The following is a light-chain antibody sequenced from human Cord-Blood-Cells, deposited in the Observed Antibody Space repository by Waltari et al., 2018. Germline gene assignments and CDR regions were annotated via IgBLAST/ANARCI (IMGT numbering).Light chain of an antibody. CDR2: DAS. J-gene: IGKJ3*01. Sequence: EIVLTQSPATLSLSPGERATLSCRASQSVSSYLAWYQQKPGQAPRLLIYDASNRATGIPARFSGSGSGTDFTLTISSLEPEDCAVYYCQQLFTFGPGTKVDIK. CDR3: QQLFT. V-gene: IGKV3-11*01. CDR1: QSVSSY.